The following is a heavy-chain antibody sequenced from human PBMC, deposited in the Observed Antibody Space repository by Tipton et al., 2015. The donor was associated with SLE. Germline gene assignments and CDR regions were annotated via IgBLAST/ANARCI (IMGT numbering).Heavy chain of an antibody. D-gene: IGHD3-10*01. Sequence: TLSLTCTVSGGSISSYYWSWIRQPPGKGLEWIGYIYYSGSTNYNPSLKSRVTISVDTSKNQFSLKLSSVTAAGTAVYYCARDYGSGSYSLDYWGQGTLVTVSS. V-gene: IGHV4-59*01. CDR1: GGSISSYY. CDR2: IYYSGST. J-gene: IGHJ4*02. CDR3: ARDYGSGSYSLDY.